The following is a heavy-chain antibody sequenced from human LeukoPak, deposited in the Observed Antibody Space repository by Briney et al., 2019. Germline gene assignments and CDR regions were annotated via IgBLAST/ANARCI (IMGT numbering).Heavy chain of an antibody. J-gene: IGHJ4*02. CDR3: ARDKGVAY. Sequence: PGGSLRLSCVVSGFNSEDHAMHWVRQAPGKGLEWVSSISSSSSYIYYADSVKGRFTISRDNAKNSLYLQMNSLRAEDTAVYYCARDKGVAYWGQGTLVTVSS. CDR2: ISSSSSYI. V-gene: IGHV3-21*01. D-gene: IGHD2-15*01. CDR1: GFNSEDHA.